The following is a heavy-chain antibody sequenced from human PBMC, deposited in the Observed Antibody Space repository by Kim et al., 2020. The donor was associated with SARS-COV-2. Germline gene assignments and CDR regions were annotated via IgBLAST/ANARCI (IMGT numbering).Heavy chain of an antibody. V-gene: IGHV4-4*02. CDR2: IDHSGST. CDR1: GDSFSRSSC. J-gene: IGHJ5*02. Sequence: SETLSLTCAVSGDSFSRSSCWCWVRQPPGKGQGWIGEIDHSGSTNYNPSIKSRFTISVDKSKNQFFLKLRSVTAADTAVYYCARGVSSAWSLRAWFDPWRQGTLLTLPS. CDR3: ARGVSSAWSLRAWFDP. D-gene: IGHD6-19*01.